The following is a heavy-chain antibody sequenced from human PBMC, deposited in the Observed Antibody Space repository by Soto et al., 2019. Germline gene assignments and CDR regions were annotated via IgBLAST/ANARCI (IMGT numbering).Heavy chain of an antibody. CDR2: ISAYNGNT. J-gene: IGHJ4*02. D-gene: IGHD1-26*01. CDR3: ARDLGGSYYAPVDY. Sequence: QVQLVQSGAEVKKPGASVKVSCKASGYTFTSYGISWVRQATGQGLEWMGWISAYNGNTKYAQKLQGRVNTTTDTSTSTAYMELRSLRSDDTAVYYCARDLGGSYYAPVDYWGQGTLVTVSS. V-gene: IGHV1-18*01. CDR1: GYTFTSYG.